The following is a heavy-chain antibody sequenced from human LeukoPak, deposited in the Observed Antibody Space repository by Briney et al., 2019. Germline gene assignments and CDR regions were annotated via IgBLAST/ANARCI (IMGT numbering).Heavy chain of an antibody. V-gene: IGHV3-9*01. D-gene: IGHD2-21*01. Sequence: GGSLRLSCAASGFTFDDYAMHWVRQAPGKGLEWVSTISWNSGSIGYADSVKGRFTISRDNANNSLYLQMNCLRAEDTAFYYCAKGFRRSPSGMDVWGQGTTVTVSS. J-gene: IGHJ6*02. CDR2: ISWNSGSI. CDR1: GFTFDDYA. CDR3: AKGFRRSPSGMDV.